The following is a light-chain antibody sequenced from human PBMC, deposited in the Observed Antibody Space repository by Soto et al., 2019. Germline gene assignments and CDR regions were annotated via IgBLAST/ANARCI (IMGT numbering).Light chain of an antibody. CDR1: QSITNR. J-gene: IGKJ4*01. Sequence: DIQITQSPSTLSASVGDRVTITCRDSQSITNRLAWYQQKPGKAPKLLMYDASSFHSGVPSRFSGSGSGTEFTLTISSLQAEDVAVYYCQQYYSTTLTFGGGTKVDIK. CDR2: DAS. V-gene: IGKV1-5*01. CDR3: QQYYSTTLT.